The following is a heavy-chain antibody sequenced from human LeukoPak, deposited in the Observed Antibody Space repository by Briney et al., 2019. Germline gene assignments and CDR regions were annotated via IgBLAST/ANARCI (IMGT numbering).Heavy chain of an antibody. CDR3: ARDLGVEGYPPSHLFDY. CDR2: ISYDGSNK. V-gene: IGHV3-30*03. J-gene: IGHJ4*02. Sequence: LPGRSLRLSCAASGFTFSSYGMHWVRQAPGKGLEWVAVISYDGSNKYYADSVKGRFTISRDNSKNTLYLQMNSLRAEDTAVYYCARDLGVEGYPPSHLFDYWGQGTLVTVSS. CDR1: GFTFSSYG. D-gene: IGHD3-10*01.